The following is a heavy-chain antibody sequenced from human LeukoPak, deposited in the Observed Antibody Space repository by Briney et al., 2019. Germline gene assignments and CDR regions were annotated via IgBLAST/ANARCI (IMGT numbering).Heavy chain of an antibody. CDR3: ARSLGYCSAGSCFPFDY. D-gene: IGHD2-15*01. V-gene: IGHV3-7*05. CDR2: IKQDGSDK. J-gene: IGHJ4*02. Sequence: PGGLLRLSCAASGFTFSSSWMSWVRLAPGKGLEWVANIKQDGSDKYYVDSVKGRFTISRDNAKNSLYLQMNSLRAEDTAVYYCARSLGYCSAGSCFPFDYWGQGTLVTVSS. CDR1: GFTFSSSW.